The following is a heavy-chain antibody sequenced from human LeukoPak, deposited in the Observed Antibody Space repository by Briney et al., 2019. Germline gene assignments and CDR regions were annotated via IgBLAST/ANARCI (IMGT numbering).Heavy chain of an antibody. CDR2: IYDSWNT. CDR1: SGSINNHY. V-gene: IGHV4-59*11. Sequence: SETLSLTCIVSSGSINNHYWSWIRQPPGKGRKWIDYIYDSWNTNYNPSLKSRVTISIDTSKNQFSLNLTSVTAADTAVYYCARDQIGYGLDYWGQGTLVTVSS. J-gene: IGHJ4*02. D-gene: IGHD5-18*01. CDR3: ARDQIGYGLDY.